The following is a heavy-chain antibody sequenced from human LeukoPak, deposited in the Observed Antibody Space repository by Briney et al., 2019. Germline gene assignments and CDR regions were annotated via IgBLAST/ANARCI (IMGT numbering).Heavy chain of an antibody. J-gene: IGHJ6*02. CDR1: GFTFCDYY. D-gene: IGHD1-26*01. V-gene: IGHV3-11*01. CDR2: ISSSGSTI. CDR3: ASRLVGATIRAYYYYGMDV. Sequence: GGSLMLSWAASGFTFCDYYMSWIRQAPGKGLEWVSYISSSGSTIYYADSVKGRFTISRDNAKNSLYLQMNSLRAEDTAVYYCASRLVGATIRAYYYYGMDVWGQGTTVTVSS.